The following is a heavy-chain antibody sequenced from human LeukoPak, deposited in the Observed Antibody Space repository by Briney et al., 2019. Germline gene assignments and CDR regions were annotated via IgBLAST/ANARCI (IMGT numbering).Heavy chain of an antibody. Sequence: GGSLRLSRAASGFTFSNYGMHWVRQAPGKGLEWVAVIANDGRDKRYADSVKGRFTISRDNSGNTVYLQMNSLRAEDTAVYYCAKDLNVAAAGYYFDYWGQGTLVTVSS. CDR1: GFTFSNYG. D-gene: IGHD6-13*01. J-gene: IGHJ4*02. CDR3: AKDLNVAAAGYYFDY. CDR2: IANDGRDK. V-gene: IGHV3-30*18.